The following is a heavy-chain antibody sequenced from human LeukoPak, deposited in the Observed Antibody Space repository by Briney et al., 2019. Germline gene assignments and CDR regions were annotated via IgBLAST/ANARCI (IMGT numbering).Heavy chain of an antibody. Sequence: SETLSLTCTVSGGSLTNYYWAWIRQTPGKGLEWLGYVYYTGTTTYNPSLKSRITVLVDTSRDQFSLKLTSATAADTAVYYCARQRTAPPIFTYYGMDVWGPGTTATVSS. CDR2: VYYTGTT. V-gene: IGHV4-59*08. J-gene: IGHJ6*02. CDR1: GGSLTNYY. CDR3: ARQRTAPPIFTYYGMDV. D-gene: IGHD2/OR15-2a*01.